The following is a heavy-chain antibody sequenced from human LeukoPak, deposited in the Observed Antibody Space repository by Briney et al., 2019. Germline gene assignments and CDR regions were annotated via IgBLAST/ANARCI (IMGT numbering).Heavy chain of an antibody. D-gene: IGHD3-22*01. Sequence: SGPTLVKPSETLSLTCTVSGGSISSYYWSWIRQPPGKGLEWIGYIYYSGSTNYNPSLKSRVTISVDTSKNQFSLKLSSVTAADTAVYYCARGTYYYDSSGYYPTKYYFDYWGQGTLVTVSS. CDR3: ARGTYYYDSSGYYPTKYYFDY. CDR1: GGSISSYY. CDR2: IYYSGST. J-gene: IGHJ4*02. V-gene: IGHV4-59*01.